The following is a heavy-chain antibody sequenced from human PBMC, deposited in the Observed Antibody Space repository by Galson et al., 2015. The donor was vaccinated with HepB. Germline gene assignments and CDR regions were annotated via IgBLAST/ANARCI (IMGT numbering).Heavy chain of an antibody. CDR3: ARVLETVVVVAAYYYGMDV. V-gene: IGHV3-7*03. CDR2: IKQDGSEK. J-gene: IGHJ6*02. D-gene: IGHD2-15*01. Sequence: SLRLSCAASGFTFSSYWMSWVRQAPGKGLEWVANIKQDGSEKYYVDSVKGRFTISRDNAKNSLYLQMNSLRAEDTAVYYCARVLETVVVVAAYYYGMDVWGQGTTVTVSS. CDR1: GFTFSSYW.